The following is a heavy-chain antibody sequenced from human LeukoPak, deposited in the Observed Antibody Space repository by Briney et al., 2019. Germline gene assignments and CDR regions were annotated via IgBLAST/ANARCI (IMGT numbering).Heavy chain of an antibody. D-gene: IGHD1-14*01. CDR2: ISYDGSNK. J-gene: IGHJ6*03. V-gene: IGHV3-30*18. CDR1: GFTFSSYG. Sequence: GGSLRLSCAASGFTFSSYGMHWVRQAPGKGLEWVAVISYDGSNKYYADSVKGRFTISRDNSKNTLYLQMNSLRAEDTAVYYCANLDHPASYYYYMDVWGKGTTVTVSS. CDR3: ANLDHPASYYYYMDV.